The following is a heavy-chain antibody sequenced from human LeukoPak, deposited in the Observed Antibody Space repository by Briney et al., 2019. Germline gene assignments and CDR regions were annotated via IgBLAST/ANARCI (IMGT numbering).Heavy chain of an antibody. Sequence: PGRSLRLSCTASGFTFGDYAMSWVRQAPGKGLEWVSAISGSGGSTYYADSVKGRFTISRDNSKNTLYLQMNSLRAEDTAVYYCAKDTMYYDFWSGYPPFDYWGQGTLVTVSS. CDR2: ISGSGGST. J-gene: IGHJ4*02. V-gene: IGHV3-23*01. CDR3: AKDTMYYDFWSGYPPFDY. D-gene: IGHD3-3*01. CDR1: GFTFGDYA.